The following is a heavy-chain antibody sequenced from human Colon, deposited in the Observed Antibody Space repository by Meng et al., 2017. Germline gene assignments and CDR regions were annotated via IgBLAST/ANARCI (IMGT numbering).Heavy chain of an antibody. D-gene: IGHD2-2*01. CDR3: ARNPVIPDARTFDF. CDR2: IHSSGNT. V-gene: IGHV4-30-4*01. CDR1: NGSINSADYY. J-gene: IGHJ4*02. Sequence: QVQLQESGPGLVKPSQTLSHTCTISNGSINSADYYWNWIRQPPGKGPEWLGYIHSSGNTYYTPSLKSRLAMSLDTSKNQFSLRLTSVTAADTAVYYCARNPVIPDARTFDFWGQGALVTVSS.